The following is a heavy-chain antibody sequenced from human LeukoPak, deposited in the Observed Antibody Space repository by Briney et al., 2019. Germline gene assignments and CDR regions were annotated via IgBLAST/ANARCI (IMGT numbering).Heavy chain of an antibody. Sequence: SETLSLTCTVSGVSISSGGYYWSWIRQHPGKGLEWIGYIYYSGSTYYNPSLKSRVTISVDTSKNQFSLKLSSVTAADTAVYYCARDHYYYGMDVWGQGTTVTVSS. V-gene: IGHV4-31*03. CDR3: ARDHYYYGMDV. CDR1: GVSISSGGYY. J-gene: IGHJ6*02. CDR2: IYYSGST.